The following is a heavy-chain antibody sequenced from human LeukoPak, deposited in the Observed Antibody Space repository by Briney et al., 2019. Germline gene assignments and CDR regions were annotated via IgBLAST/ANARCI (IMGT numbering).Heavy chain of an antibody. CDR1: GFTFSDYY. CDR2: ISSSGNTI. D-gene: IGHD6-13*01. CDR3: AGSIPAAYFDY. J-gene: IGHJ4*02. Sequence: GGSLRLSCAASGFTFSDYYMSWVRQAPGKGLQWVSYISSSGNTIHYADSVKGRFTISRDNAKNSLYLQMSSLRAEDTAVYYWAGSIPAAYFDYGAREPLVPVPP. V-gene: IGHV3-11*01.